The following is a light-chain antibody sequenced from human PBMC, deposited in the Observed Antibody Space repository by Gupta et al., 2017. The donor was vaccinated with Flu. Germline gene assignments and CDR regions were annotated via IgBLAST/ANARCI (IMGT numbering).Light chain of an antibody. CDR1: RSLLHSNGNTY. CDR2: LGS. CDR3: MQALQTIS. V-gene: IGKV2-28*01. Sequence: DVVMTQSPLSLPVIPGEPASISCSSSRSLLHSNGNTYLSWYLQKPGQSPQLLIYLGSHRASGVPDRFSGSGSGTDFTLKSSRVEAEDVGVYYCMQALQTISFGPGTKVDL. J-gene: IGKJ3*01.